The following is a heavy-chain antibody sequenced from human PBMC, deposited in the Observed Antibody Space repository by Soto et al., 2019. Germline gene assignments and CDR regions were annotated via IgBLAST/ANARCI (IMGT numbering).Heavy chain of an antibody. J-gene: IGHJ6*02. Sequence: GGSLGISCATSGFTFNTYPMTWVRQAPGKGLEWVSSISSTAGRTSSYADSVKGRFAISRDFSDNTVYLQMNNLRVDDTAVYFCAKGVLSFHYGMEVWGQGTTVTVSS. CDR1: GFTFNTYP. V-gene: IGHV3-23*01. D-gene: IGHD3-10*01. CDR3: AKGVLSFHYGMEV. CDR2: ISSTAGRTS.